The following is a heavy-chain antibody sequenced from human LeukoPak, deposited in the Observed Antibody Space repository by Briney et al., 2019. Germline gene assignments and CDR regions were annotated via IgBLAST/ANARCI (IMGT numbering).Heavy chain of an antibody. CDR2: IYYNGST. Sequence: PSETLSLTCTVSGGSISSGDYYWSWIRQPPGKGLGWIGYIYYNGSTYYNPSLKSRVTISVDTSKHQFSLKLSSVTAADTAVYYCARTSLGGAWFDPWGQGTLVAVSS. D-gene: IGHD3-10*01. CDR3: ARTSLGGAWFDP. J-gene: IGHJ5*02. V-gene: IGHV4-30-4*08. CDR1: GGSISSGDYY.